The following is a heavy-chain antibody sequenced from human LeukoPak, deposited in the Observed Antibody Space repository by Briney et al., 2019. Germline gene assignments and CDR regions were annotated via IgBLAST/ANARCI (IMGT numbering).Heavy chain of an antibody. V-gene: IGHV3-23*01. D-gene: IGHD2-15*01. CDR1: GFTFGDYP. CDR3: ARGAAFDP. CDR2: ISGSGGST. J-gene: IGHJ5*02. Sequence: PGGSLRLSCSTSGFTFGDYPMSWVRQAPGKGLEWVSAISGSGGSTYYADSVKGRFTISRDNSKNTLYLQMNSLRAEDTAVYYCARGAAFDPWGQGTLVTVSS.